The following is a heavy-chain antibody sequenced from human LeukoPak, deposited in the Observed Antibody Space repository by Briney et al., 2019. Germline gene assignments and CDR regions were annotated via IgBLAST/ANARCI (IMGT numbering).Heavy chain of an antibody. D-gene: IGHD3-16*01. CDR2: INNDGSST. CDR3: ARHGLH. CDR1: GXSFSSFW. J-gene: IGHJ1*01. V-gene: IGHV3-74*03. Sequence: PGGSLRLSCAASGXSFSSFWMHWVRQAPGKGLVWVSRINNDGSSTMYADSVKGRFTISRDNAKNTLYLQMHSLRAEDMAVYYCARHGLHWGQGILVTVSS.